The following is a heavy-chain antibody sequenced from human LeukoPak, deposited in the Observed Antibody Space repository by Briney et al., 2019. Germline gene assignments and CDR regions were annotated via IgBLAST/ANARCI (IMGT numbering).Heavy chain of an antibody. Sequence: ASVKVSCKASGYTFTTYYMHWVRQAPGQGLEWMGIINPSGGSTTYAQKFQGRVTITRDTSTNTVYMEVSSLRSEDTAVYYCARDRHGSGTYNYYAMDVWGQGTTVTVSS. CDR1: GYTFTTYY. D-gene: IGHD3-10*01. V-gene: IGHV1-46*01. CDR3: ARDRHGSGTYNYYAMDV. J-gene: IGHJ6*02. CDR2: INPSGGST.